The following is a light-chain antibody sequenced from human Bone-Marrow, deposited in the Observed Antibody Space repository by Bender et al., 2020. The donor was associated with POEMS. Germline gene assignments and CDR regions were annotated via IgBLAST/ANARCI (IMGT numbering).Light chain of an antibody. V-gene: IGLV2-11*01. CDR2: EVN. Sequence: QSALTQPRSVSGSPGQSVTISCTGTSRDVGTYNFVSWYQQHPGKAPKLLIYEVNKRPSGVSDRFSGSKSGNTASLTISGLQPEDEADYSCCCSYASTSTAYVFGTGTKVTVL. J-gene: IGLJ1*01. CDR1: SRDVGTYNF. CDR3: CSYASTSTAYV.